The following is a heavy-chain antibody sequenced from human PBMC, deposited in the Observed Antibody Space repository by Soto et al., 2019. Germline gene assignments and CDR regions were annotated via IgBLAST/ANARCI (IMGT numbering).Heavy chain of an antibody. CDR2: IYYSGST. Sequence: QLQLQESGPGLVKPSETLSLTCTVSGGSISSSSYYWGWIRQPPGKGLEWIGSIYYSGSTYYNPSLKRRVNIYVDTSKTQFSLKLSSETAADTAVYYCFECRGGSCYSGIPYWCQGTLVTVSS. CDR1: GGSISSSSYY. CDR3: FECRGGSCYSGIPY. V-gene: IGHV4-39*01. D-gene: IGHD2-15*01. J-gene: IGHJ4*02.